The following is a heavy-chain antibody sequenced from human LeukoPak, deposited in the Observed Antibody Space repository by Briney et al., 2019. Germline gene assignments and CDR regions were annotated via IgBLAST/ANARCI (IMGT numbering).Heavy chain of an antibody. V-gene: IGHV4-59*01. Sequence: PSETLSLTCTVSGGSISSYYWTWIRQPPGKGLEWIGYIYNSGSTNYNPSLKSRVTISLDTSRNQFSLKLTSVTAADTALYYCASEYFPSSTCRFDSWGQGTLVTVSS. CDR1: GGSISSYY. D-gene: IGHD2-2*01. J-gene: IGHJ4*02. CDR3: ASEYFPSSTCRFDS. CDR2: IYNSGST.